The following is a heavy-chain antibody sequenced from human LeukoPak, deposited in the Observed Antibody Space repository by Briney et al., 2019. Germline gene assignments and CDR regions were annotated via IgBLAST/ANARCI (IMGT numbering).Heavy chain of an antibody. Sequence: NPSETLSLTCTVSGGSISSSSYYWGWIRQPPGKGLEWIGSIYYSGSTYYNPSLKSRVTISVDTSKNQFSLKLSSVTAADTAVYYCARVGADPDWYFDLWGRGTLVTVSS. V-gene: IGHV4-39*01. J-gene: IGHJ2*01. CDR2: IYYSGST. CDR3: ARVGADPDWYFDL. CDR1: GGSISSSSYY. D-gene: IGHD1-26*01.